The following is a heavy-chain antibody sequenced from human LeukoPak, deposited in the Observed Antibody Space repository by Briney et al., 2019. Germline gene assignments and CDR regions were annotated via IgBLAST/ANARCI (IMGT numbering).Heavy chain of an antibody. Sequence: SVKVSCKTSGLTFSTSAIQWVRQARGQSLGWMGWIVVGNGNTRYAQKLQERLTITRDMSTSTAYMELSSLRSEDTAVYYCAAETYIQGCCNFDVCGHGTLITVSS. V-gene: IGHV1-58*02. D-gene: IGHD2/OR15-2a*01. CDR1: GLTFSTSA. J-gene: IGHJ3*01. CDR2: IVVGNGNT. CDR3: AAETYIQGCCNFDV.